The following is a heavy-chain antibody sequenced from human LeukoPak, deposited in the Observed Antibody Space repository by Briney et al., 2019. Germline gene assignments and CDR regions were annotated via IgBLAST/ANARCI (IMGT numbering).Heavy chain of an antibody. CDR2: ISGSGGST. CDR3: AKDWYQLLYYYGMDV. D-gene: IGHD2-2*01. V-gene: IGHV3-23*01. CDR1: GFTFSSCA. Sequence: GRSLRLSCAASGFTFSSCAMSWVRQAPGKGLEWVSAISGSGGSTYYADSVKGRFTISRDNSKNTLYLQMNSLRAEDTAVYYCAKDWYQLLYYYGMDVWGQGTTVTVSS. J-gene: IGHJ6*02.